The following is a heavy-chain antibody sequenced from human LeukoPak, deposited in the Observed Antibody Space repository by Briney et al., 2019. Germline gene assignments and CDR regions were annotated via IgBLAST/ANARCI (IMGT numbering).Heavy chain of an antibody. CDR3: ARILEGYHYYMDV. V-gene: IGHV3-11*04. Sequence: GGSLILSCAASGVTFSDYYMSWIRQAPGKGLQWVSYIGTGGSITYYADSVKGRFTISRDNAKNSLYLQMNSLRVEDTAVYYCARILEGYHYYMDVWGKGTTVTVSS. CDR2: IGTGGSIT. CDR1: GVTFSDYY. J-gene: IGHJ6*03.